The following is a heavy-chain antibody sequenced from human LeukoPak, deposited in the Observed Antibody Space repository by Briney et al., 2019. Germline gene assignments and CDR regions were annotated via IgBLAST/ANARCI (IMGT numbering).Heavy chain of an antibody. CDR3: ARGPDGSPTRFDP. CDR2: IYHSGST. CDR1: GGSISSGGYS. V-gene: IGHV4-30-2*01. J-gene: IGHJ5*02. Sequence: PSETLSLTCAVSGGSISSGGYSWSWIRQPPGKGLEWIGYIYHSGSTYYNPSLRSRVTISVDRSKNQFSLKLSSVTAAGTAVYFCARGPDGSPTRFDPWGQGTLVTVSS. D-gene: IGHD1-26*01.